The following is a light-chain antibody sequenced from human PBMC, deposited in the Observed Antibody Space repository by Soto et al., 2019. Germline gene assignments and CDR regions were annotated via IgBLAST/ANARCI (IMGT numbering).Light chain of an antibody. J-gene: IGKJ4*01. CDR2: GAS. CDR1: QGIRSW. V-gene: IGKV3-15*01. Sequence: MTQSPSSVSASVGDRVTITCRASQGIRSWLAWYQQKPGQAPRLLIYGASTRATGIPARFSGSGSGTEFTLTISSLQSEDFAVYYCQQYNNWPLFGGGTKVEIK. CDR3: QQYNNWPL.